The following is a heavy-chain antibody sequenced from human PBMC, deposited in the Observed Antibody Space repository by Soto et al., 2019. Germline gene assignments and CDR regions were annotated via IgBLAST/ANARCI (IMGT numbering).Heavy chain of an antibody. CDR2: ISGSGGST. CDR3: AKDHSCSSTSCYSLGAFDI. CDR1: GFTFSSYA. J-gene: IGHJ3*02. D-gene: IGHD2-2*01. V-gene: IGHV3-23*01. Sequence: GGSLRLSCAASGFTFSSYAMSWVRQAPGKGLEWVSAISGSGGSTYYADSVKGRFTISRDNSKNTLYLQMNSLRAEDTAVYYCAKDHSCSSTSCYSLGAFDIWGQGTMVIGSS.